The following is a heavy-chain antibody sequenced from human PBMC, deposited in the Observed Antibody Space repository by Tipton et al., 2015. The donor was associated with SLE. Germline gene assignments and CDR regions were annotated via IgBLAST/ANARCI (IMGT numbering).Heavy chain of an antibody. CDR3: ARRSPSTCYDY. Sequence: SLRLSCAASGFTVSSYGMHWIRQVPGKGLEWVAVISYDGSNKYYADSVKGRFIISRDDSRNTLYLQMGSLRTEDMGVYYCARRSPSTCYDYWGQGTLVTVSS. J-gene: IGHJ4*02. D-gene: IGHD2-21*01. CDR2: ISYDGSNK. CDR1: GFTVSSYG. V-gene: IGHV3-30*03.